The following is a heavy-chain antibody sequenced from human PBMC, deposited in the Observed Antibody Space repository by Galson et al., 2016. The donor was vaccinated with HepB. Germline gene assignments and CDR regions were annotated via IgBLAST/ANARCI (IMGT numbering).Heavy chain of an antibody. J-gene: IGHJ5*02. CDR2: IIPIVDSA. Sequence: SVKVSCKASGGTFSSYLISWLRQAPGQGLEWMGGIIPIVDSANYAQKFRGRVTITADKTTSTAYMELRSLRSEDTAVYYCARDYDRRGWFDPWRPGTLVTVSS. CDR1: GGTFSSYL. V-gene: IGHV1-69*06. D-gene: IGHD3-16*01. CDR3: ARDYDRRGWFDP.